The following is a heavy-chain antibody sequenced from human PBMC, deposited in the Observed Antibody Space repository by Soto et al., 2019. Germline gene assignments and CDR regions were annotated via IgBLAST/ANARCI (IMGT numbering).Heavy chain of an antibody. CDR2: IWYDGSNK. D-gene: IGHD3-16*02. CDR1: GFTFSSYG. Sequence: QVQLVESGGGVVQPGRSLRLSCAASGFTFSSYGMHWVRQAPGKGLEWVAVIWYDGSNKYYAESVKGRFTISRDNSKNTLYLQMNSLRGEDTAVYYCAGGRMITFGGVIVIGYWGQGTLVTVSS. CDR3: AGGRMITFGGVIVIGY. J-gene: IGHJ4*02. V-gene: IGHV3-33*01.